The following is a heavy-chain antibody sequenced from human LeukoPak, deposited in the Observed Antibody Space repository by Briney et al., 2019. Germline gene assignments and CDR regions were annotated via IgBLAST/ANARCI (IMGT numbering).Heavy chain of an antibody. CDR2: ISGSGGST. J-gene: IGHJ4*02. CDR3: AKDLFSITIFGVVTVLDD. D-gene: IGHD3-3*01. V-gene: IGHV3-23*01. Sequence: GGTLRLSCAASGFTFSTYGMSWVRQAPGKGLEWVSAISGSGGSTYYADSVKGRFTISRDNSKNTLYLQMNSLRAEDTAVYYCAKDLFSITIFGVVTVLDDWGQGTLVTVSS. CDR1: GFTFSTYG.